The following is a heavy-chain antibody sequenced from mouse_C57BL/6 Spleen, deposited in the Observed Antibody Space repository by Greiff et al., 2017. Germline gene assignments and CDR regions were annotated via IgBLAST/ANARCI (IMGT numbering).Heavy chain of an antibody. V-gene: IGHV5-17*01. D-gene: IGHD1-1*01. CDR1: GFTFSDYG. CDR3: ARPRGSSYYAMDY. CDR2: ISSGSSTI. Sequence: EVQLVESGGGLVKPGGSLKLSCAASGFTFSDYGMHWVRQAPEKGLEWVAYISSGSSTIYYADTVKGRFTISRDNAKNILFLQMTSLRSEDTAMYYCARPRGSSYYAMDYWGQGTSVTVSS. J-gene: IGHJ4*01.